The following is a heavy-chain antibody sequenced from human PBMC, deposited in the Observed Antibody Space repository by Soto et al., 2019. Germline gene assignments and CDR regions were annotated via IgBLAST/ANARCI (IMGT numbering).Heavy chain of an antibody. V-gene: IGHV3-48*01. J-gene: IGHJ4*02. D-gene: IGHD3-22*01. CDR2: ISSSSSTI. CDR1: GVTFSSYS. Sequence: GGSLRLSCAASGVTFSSYSMNWVRQAPGKGLEWVSYISSSSSTIYYADSVKGRFTISRDNAKNSLYLQMSSLRPEDTAFYYCARGLYYYTTSGYPHYWDQGTLVTVSS. CDR3: ARGLYYYTTSGYPHY.